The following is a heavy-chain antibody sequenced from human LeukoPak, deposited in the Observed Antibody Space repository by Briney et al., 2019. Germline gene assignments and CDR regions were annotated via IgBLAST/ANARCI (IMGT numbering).Heavy chain of an antibody. D-gene: IGHD3-10*01. CDR1: GGSFSGYY. Sequence: SETLSLTCAVYGGSFSGYYWSWIRQPPGKGLEWIGEINHSGSTNYNPSLKNRVTISVDTSKNQFSLKLSSVTAADTAVYYCARDYGSGSYYYFDYWGQGTLVTVSS. CDR2: INHSGST. V-gene: IGHV4-34*01. J-gene: IGHJ4*02. CDR3: ARDYGSGSYYYFDY.